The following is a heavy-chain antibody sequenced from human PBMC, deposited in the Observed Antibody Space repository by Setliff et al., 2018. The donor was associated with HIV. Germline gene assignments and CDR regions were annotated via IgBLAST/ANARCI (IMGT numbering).Heavy chain of an antibody. CDR3: TRRRRAPGVEDLEAY. CDR2: IYPGDSAI. J-gene: IGHJ4*02. V-gene: IGHV5-51*01. Sequence: GESLKISCKGSGYSFPSHWIGWVRQMPGKGLEWMGIIYPGDSAIRYSPSFQGQVSISADTSITTAYLQWSSLKASDTAIYYCTRRRRAPGVEDLEAYWGQGTLVTVSS. CDR1: GYSFPSHW. D-gene: IGHD7-27*01.